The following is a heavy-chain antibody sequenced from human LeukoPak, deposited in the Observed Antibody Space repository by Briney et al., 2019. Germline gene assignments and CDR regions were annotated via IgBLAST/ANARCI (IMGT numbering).Heavy chain of an antibody. D-gene: IGHD3-10*01. Sequence: ASVKVSCKASGYTFTSYGISWVRQAPGQGLEWMGWISAYNGNTNYAQKPQGRVTMTTDTSTSTAYMELRSLRSDDTAVYYCARDFKGSGSPTVGYWGQGTLVTVSS. CDR1: GYTFTSYG. CDR2: ISAYNGNT. CDR3: ARDFKGSGSPTVGY. V-gene: IGHV1-18*01. J-gene: IGHJ4*02.